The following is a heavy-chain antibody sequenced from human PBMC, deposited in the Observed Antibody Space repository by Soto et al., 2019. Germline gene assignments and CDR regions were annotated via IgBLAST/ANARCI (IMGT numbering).Heavy chain of an antibody. CDR3: AKDSGGTVVKDY. Sequence: GGSLRLSCAASGFTFSSYSMNWVRQAPGKGPEWVSAISGSGGSTYYADSVKGRFTISRDNSKNTLYLQMNSLRAEGTAVYDCAKDSGGTVVKDYWGQGALVTVSS. V-gene: IGHV3-23*01. CDR2: ISGSGGST. D-gene: IGHD3-22*01. J-gene: IGHJ4*02. CDR1: GFTFSSYS.